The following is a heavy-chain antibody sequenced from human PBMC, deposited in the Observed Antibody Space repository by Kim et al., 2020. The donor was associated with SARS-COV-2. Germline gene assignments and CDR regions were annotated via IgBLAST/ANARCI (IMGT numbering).Heavy chain of an antibody. CDR2: SRNKANSYTT. D-gene: IGHD6-25*01. J-gene: IGHJ6*02. CDR1: GFTLSDHY. CDR3: IRESGGHMDV. Sequence: GGSLRLSCAPSGFTLSDHYMDWVRQAPGKGLEWVARSRNKANSYTTEYAASVKDRFIISRDESKNLLLLQMNSLKTDDTAIYYCIRESGGHMDVWGQGTT. V-gene: IGHV3-72*01.